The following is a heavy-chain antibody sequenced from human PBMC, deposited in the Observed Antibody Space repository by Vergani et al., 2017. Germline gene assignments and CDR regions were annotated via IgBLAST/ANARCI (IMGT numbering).Heavy chain of an antibody. D-gene: IGHD3-9*01. J-gene: IGHJ4*02. V-gene: IGHV3-23*01. CDR3: AKEKDDILTGYSLIYFDY. CDR1: GFTFSSYA. Sequence: EVQLLEAGGGLVQPGGSLRLSCAASGFTFSSYAMSWVRQAPGKGLEWGSAISGSGGSTYYADSVKGRLTISRDNSKNTLYLQMNSLRAEDTGVYYCAKEKDDILTGYSLIYFDYWGQGTLVTVSS. CDR2: ISGSGGST.